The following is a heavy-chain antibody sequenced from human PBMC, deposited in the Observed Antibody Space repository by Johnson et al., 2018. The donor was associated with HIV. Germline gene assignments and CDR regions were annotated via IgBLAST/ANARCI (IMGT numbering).Heavy chain of an antibody. CDR1: RFTFSSYA. J-gene: IGHJ3*02. D-gene: IGHD3-10*01. V-gene: IGHV3-30*04. Sequence: QVQLVESGGGVVQPGRSLRLSCVASRFTFSSYALHWVRQAPGKGLEWVAVISYDGSNKYYADSVKGRFTISRDNSKNTLYLQMNSLRAEDTAIYYCARTLGFGTEDAFDIWGQGTMVTVSS. CDR3: ARTLGFGTEDAFDI. CDR2: ISYDGSNK.